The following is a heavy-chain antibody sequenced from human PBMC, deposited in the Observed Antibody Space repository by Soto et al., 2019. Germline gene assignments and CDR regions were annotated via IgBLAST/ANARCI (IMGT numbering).Heavy chain of an antibody. CDR2: NYHPGNT. CDR3: ASSAYYYGMDV. V-gene: IGHV4-31*03. J-gene: IGHJ6*02. CDR1: GVSIISGGYY. Sequence: PSETLSLTCNFSGVSIISGGYYWTWIRQHPGKGLEWIGYNYHPGNTYYNPSLKRRVIISVDTSKNQFSLKLSSVTAADTAVYYCASSAYYYGMDVWGQGTTVTVSS.